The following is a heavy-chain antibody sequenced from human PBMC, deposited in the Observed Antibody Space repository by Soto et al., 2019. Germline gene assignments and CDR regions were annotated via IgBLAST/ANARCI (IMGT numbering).Heavy chain of an antibody. J-gene: IGHJ4*02. CDR3: AREGQQWPGKGFDY. V-gene: IGHV4-59*01. CDR2: IYYSGST. Sequence: SETLSLTCTVSGGSISSYYWSWIRQPPGKGLEWIGYIYYSGSTNYNPSLKSRVTISVDTSKNQFSLKLSPVTAADTAVYYCAREGQQWPGKGFDYWGQGTLVTVSS. CDR1: GGSISSYY. D-gene: IGHD6-19*01.